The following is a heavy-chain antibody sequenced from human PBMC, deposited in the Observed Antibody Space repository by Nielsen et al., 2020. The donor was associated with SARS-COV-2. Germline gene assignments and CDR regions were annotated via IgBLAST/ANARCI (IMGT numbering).Heavy chain of an antibody. CDR1: GDSISDYY. V-gene: IGHV4-59*01. CDR3: ARASAWGWGAFDS. CDR2: IHRSGST. Sequence: SETLSLTCSVSGDSISDYYWHWIRQAPGQGLEWVGFIHRSGSTNNHPSLKSRVTISVDTSEKHLSLRLTSVTAADTAVYYCARASAWGWGAFDSWGQGVLVTVSS. J-gene: IGHJ4*02. D-gene: IGHD7-27*01.